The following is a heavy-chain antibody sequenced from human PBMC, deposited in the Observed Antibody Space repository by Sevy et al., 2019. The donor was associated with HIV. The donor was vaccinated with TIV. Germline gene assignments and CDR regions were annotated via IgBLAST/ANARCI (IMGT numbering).Heavy chain of an antibody. CDR1: GCTFTGYY. CDR2: INPDNGGT. CDR3: ARGDAAWQSLDY. V-gene: IGHV1-2*04. Sequence: ASVKVSCKASGCTFTGYYMHWVRQTPGQGLEWMGWINPDNGGTNYAQNFQGWVTMTRETSMSTVYMEMSRLRSDDTAVYYCARGDAAWQSLDYWGRGTLVTVSS. D-gene: IGHD2-15*01. J-gene: IGHJ4*02.